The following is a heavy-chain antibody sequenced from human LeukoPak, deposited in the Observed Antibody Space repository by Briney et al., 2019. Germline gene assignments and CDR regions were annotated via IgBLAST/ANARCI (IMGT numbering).Heavy chain of an antibody. CDR1: GYTFTGSC. D-gene: IGHD3-10*01. CDR3: ARELWFDY. V-gene: IGHV1-2*06. J-gene: IGHJ4*02. Sequence: HRASVKVSCKASGYTFTGSCMHWVRQAPGQGLEWMGRIDPNGGGTNYAQKFQGRVTMTRDTSISTAYMELSRLRSDDTAVYYCARELWFDYWGQGTLVTVSS. CDR2: IDPNGGGT.